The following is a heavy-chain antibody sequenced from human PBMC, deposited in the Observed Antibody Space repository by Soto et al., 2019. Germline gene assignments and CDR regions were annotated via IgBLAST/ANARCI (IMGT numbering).Heavy chain of an antibody. J-gene: IGHJ6*02. V-gene: IGHV3-23*01. CDR1: GFTFKNYA. CDR2: MTGGGTT. CDR3: AKLNGGLGGFYGLDA. D-gene: IGHD3-16*01. Sequence: GGSLRLSCRASGFTFKNYAMTWVRKCPSKGLQWVSLMTGGGTTYYADSAKGRFIISRDNSKNTLNLQMHNLRADDTALYYFAKLNGGLGGFYGLDAWGQGKMVTVSS.